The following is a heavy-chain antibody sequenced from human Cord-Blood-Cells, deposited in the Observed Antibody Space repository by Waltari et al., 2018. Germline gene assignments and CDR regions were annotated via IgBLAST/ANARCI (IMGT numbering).Heavy chain of an antibody. CDR1: GGSISSSSYY. D-gene: IGHD3-9*01. CDR2: SYYSGST. CDR3: ARRPWGILTGYFDY. Sequence: QLQLQESGPGLVKPSETLSLTCTVSGGSISSSSYYWGWIRQPPGKGLEWIGSSYYSGSTYYNPALKSRVTISVDTSKNQFSLKLSSVTAADTAVYYCARRPWGILTGYFDYWGQGTLVTVSS. J-gene: IGHJ4*02. V-gene: IGHV4-39*07.